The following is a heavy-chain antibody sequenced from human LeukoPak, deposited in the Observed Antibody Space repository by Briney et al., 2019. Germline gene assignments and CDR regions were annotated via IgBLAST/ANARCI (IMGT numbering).Heavy chain of an antibody. CDR1: GFTFSSYG. CDR2: IWYDGSNK. Sequence: GGSLRLSCAASGFTFSSYGMHWVRQAPGKGLEWVAVIWYDGSNKYYADSVKGRFTISRDNSKDTLYLQMNSLRAEDTAVYYCARDRLEWLLDAPLSWGQGTLVTVSS. CDR3: ARDRLEWLLDAPLS. D-gene: IGHD3-3*01. J-gene: IGHJ4*02. V-gene: IGHV3-33*01.